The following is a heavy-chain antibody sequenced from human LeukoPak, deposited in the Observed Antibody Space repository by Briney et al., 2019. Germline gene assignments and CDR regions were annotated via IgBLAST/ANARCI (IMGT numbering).Heavy chain of an antibody. V-gene: IGHV1-18*01. Sequence: ASVKVSCKASGYTFTSYGISWVRQAPGQGLEWMGWISANNGNTNYAQKLQGRVTMTTDTSTSTAYMELSSLRSEDTAVYFCARDPHYDSSGYYDDYWGQGTLVTVSS. D-gene: IGHD3-22*01. CDR3: ARDPHYDSSGYYDDY. J-gene: IGHJ4*02. CDR1: GYTFTSYG. CDR2: ISANNGNT.